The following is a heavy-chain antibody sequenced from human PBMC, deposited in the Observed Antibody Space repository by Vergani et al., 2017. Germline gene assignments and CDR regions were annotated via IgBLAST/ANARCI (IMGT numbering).Heavy chain of an antibody. CDR1: GFTFSSYA. D-gene: IGHD2-2*01. CDR3: ARERDIVVVPAAMYSWFDP. J-gene: IGHJ5*02. V-gene: IGHV3-30-3*01. Sequence: QVQLVASGGGVVQPGRSLRLSCAASGFTFSSYAMHWVRQAPRKGLEWVAVISYDGSNKYYADAVKGRFTISRDNSKNTLYLQMNSLRAKDTAVYYCARERDIVVVPAAMYSWFDPWGEGTLVTVSS. CDR2: ISYDGSNK.